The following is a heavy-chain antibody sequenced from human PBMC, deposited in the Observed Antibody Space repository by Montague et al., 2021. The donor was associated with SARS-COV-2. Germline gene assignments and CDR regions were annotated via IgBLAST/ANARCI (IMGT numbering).Heavy chain of an antibody. CDR1: SGSISTGHH. CDR3: ARDHGQWFGELWGHGLDV. CDR2: IYYSGST. V-gene: IGHV4-31*03. J-gene: IGHJ6*02. Sequence: TLSLTCSVSSGSISTGHHWSWIRQHPMKGLEWIGYIYYSGSTYYNPSFKGRVTISIDTAKNQFSLELTSMTAADTAVYCCARDHGQWFGELWGHGLDVWGQGTTVIVSS. D-gene: IGHD3-10*01.